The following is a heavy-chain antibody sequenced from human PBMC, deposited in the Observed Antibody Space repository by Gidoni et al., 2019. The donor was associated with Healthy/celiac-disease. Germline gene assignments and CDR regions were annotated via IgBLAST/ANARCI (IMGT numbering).Heavy chain of an antibody. D-gene: IGHD5-12*01. Sequence: QVQLVESGGGVVQPGRSLRLSCAASGFTFRSYGMHWVRQAPCKGLEWVAVIWDDGSNKYYADSVKGRFNISRDNSKNTLYLQMNSLRAEDKAVYYCARDLEIGDGYNFPQTNWGQGTLVTVSS. J-gene: IGHJ4*02. V-gene: IGHV3-33*01. CDR3: ARDLEIGDGYNFPQTN. CDR2: IWDDGSNK. CDR1: GFTFRSYG.